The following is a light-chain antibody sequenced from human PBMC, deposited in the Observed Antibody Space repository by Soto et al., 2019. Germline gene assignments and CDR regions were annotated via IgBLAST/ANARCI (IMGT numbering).Light chain of an antibody. CDR1: SSNIGAGYE. Sequence: QSVLTQPPSVSEAPGQRVTISCTGSSSNIGAGYEAYWYQQVPGTAPKLLIYENNNRPSGVPDRFSGSKCGTSASLAITGLQADDADEYCCQSSDSSLSVYVFGTGTKLTVL. V-gene: IGLV1-40*01. CDR2: ENN. CDR3: QSSDSSLSVYV. J-gene: IGLJ1*01.